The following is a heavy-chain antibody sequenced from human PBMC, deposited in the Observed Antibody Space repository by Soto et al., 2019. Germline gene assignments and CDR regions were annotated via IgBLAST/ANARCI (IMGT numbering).Heavy chain of an antibody. CDR1: GGSISSGGYS. CDR2: IYHSGST. J-gene: IGHJ4*02. CDR3: ARGGGLGAADADY. V-gene: IGHV4-30-2*01. Sequence: QLQLQESGSGLVKPSQTLSLTCAVSGGSISSGGYSWSWIRQPPGKGLEWIGYIYHSGSTYYNPSYQRRLTISVDRSNNGFSLKLSSVTAAVTAVYYCARGGGLGAADADYWGQGTLVTVSS. D-gene: IGHD6-25*01.